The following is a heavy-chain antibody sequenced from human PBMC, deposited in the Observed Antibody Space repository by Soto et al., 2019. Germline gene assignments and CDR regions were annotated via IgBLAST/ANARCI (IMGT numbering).Heavy chain of an antibody. CDR1: GGSISSGGYS. Sequence: SETLSLTYAVSGGSISSGGYSWSWIRQPPGKGLEWIGYIYYSGSTNYNPSLKSRVTISVDTSKNQFSLKLSSVTAADTAVYYCARPLYSYGPMDVWGQGTTVTVSS. CDR2: IYYSGST. J-gene: IGHJ6*02. CDR3: ARPLYSYGPMDV. V-gene: IGHV4-61*08. D-gene: IGHD5-18*01.